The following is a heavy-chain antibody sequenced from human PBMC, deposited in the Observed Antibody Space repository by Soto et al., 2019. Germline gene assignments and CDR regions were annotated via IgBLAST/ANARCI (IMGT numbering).Heavy chain of an antibody. CDR3: ARDGWGYCSCGSCYSFDD. D-gene: IGHD2-15*01. V-gene: IGHV1-18*04. Sequence: QVQLVQSGAEVKKPGASVKVSCKASGYTFTSYVISWVRQAPGQGLEWMGWISAYNGNTHYAQKLQGRVTMTTYTSTSTAYMELRRLRSDDTAVYYCARDGWGYCSCGSCYSFDDWGQGTLVTVSS. CDR2: ISAYNGNT. CDR1: GYTFTSYV. J-gene: IGHJ4*02.